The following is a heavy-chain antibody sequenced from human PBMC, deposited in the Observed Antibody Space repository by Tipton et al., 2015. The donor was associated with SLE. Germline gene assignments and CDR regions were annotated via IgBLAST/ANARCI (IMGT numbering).Heavy chain of an antibody. CDR1: GGSISPFY. V-gene: IGHV4-59*01. CDR2: IHFSGST. J-gene: IGHJ2*01. CDR3: ASQSSGWNDWYFDL. D-gene: IGHD6-25*01. Sequence: TLSLTCSVSGGSISPFYWSWIRRPPGKGLEWIGHIHFSGSTNYNPSLKSRVTISVDTSKNQVSLKLSSVTAADTAIYYCASQSSGWNDWYFDLWGRGTLVTVSS.